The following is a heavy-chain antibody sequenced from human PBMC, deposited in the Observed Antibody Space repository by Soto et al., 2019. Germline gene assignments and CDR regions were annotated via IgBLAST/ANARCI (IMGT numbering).Heavy chain of an antibody. J-gene: IGHJ6*02. CDR2: ISSSSSYI. D-gene: IGHD2-2*01. CDR3: ARNDVVVPAAIPGVDYGMDV. CDR1: GFTFSSYS. Sequence: EVQLVESGGGLVKPGGSLRLSCAASGFTFSSYSMNWVRQAPGKGLEWVSSISSSSSYIYYADSVKGRFTISRDNAKNSLYLQMNSLRAEDTAVYYCARNDVVVPAAIPGVDYGMDVWGQRTTVTVSS. V-gene: IGHV3-21*01.